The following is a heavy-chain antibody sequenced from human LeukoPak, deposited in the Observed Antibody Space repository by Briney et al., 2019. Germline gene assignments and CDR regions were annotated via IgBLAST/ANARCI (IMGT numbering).Heavy chain of an antibody. Sequence: PGGSLRLSCAASGFTFSSYAMHWVRQAPGKGLEWVALISHDGSNKYYADSVKGRFIISRDNSKNTVYLQMNSPKGEDTAVYYCTSGRWQLLWSFSDYWGQGTLVTVTS. CDR2: ISHDGSNK. V-gene: IGHV3-30-3*01. CDR3: TSGRWQLLWSFSDY. CDR1: GFTFSSYA. J-gene: IGHJ4*02. D-gene: IGHD4-23*01.